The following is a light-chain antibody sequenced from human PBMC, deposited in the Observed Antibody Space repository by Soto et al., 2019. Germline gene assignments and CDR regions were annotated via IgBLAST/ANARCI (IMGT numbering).Light chain of an antibody. J-gene: IGKJ5*01. V-gene: IGKV3-15*01. Sequence: EIVMTQSPGTLSVSPGERATLSCRAGRGVTTNFAWCQQKSGQSPRLLIYDVSIRATGVPARFSGTGSETDFTLTISGLQSEDSAVYFCQQYNNWPFSFGQGTRLEI. CDR1: RGVTTN. CDR3: QQYNNWPFS. CDR2: DVS.